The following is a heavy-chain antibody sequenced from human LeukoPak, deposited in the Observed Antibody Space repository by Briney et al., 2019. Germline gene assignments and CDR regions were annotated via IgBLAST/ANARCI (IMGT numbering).Heavy chain of an antibody. J-gene: IGHJ4*02. CDR1: VGSIISYY. D-gene: IGHD3-3*01. Sequence: PSETLSLTFTVHVGSIISYYWSWIRQPPGKGLEWIGYIYYSGSTNYNPSLKSRVTISVDTSKNQFSLKLSSVTAADTAVYYCARHSDFWSGGYFDYWGQGTLVTVSS. V-gene: IGHV4-59*08. CDR2: IYYSGST. CDR3: ARHSDFWSGGYFDY.